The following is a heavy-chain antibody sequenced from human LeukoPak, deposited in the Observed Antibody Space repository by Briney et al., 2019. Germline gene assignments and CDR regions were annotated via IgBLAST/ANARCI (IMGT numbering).Heavy chain of an antibody. CDR1: GFTFSSYS. CDR3: ARDPYFDWPYYYFDY. CDR2: ISSSSSYI. J-gene: IGHJ4*02. V-gene: IGHV3-21*01. D-gene: IGHD3-9*01. Sequence: GGSLRLSCAASGFTFSSYSMNWVRQAPGKGLEWVSSISSSSSYIYYADSVKGRFTISRDNAKNSLYLQTNSLRAEDTAVYYCARDPYFDWPYYYFDYWGQGTLVTVSS.